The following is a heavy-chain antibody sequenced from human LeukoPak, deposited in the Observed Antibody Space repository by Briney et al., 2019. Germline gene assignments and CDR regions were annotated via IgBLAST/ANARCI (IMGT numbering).Heavy chain of an antibody. CDR3: ARDRTHSLY. CDR1: GFTFGNYW. D-gene: IGHD1-26*01. J-gene: IGHJ4*02. V-gene: IGHV3-7*01. CDR2: INQDGREK. Sequence: GGSLRLSSAVSGFTFGNYWMSWVRQAPGKRLEWVANINQDGREKYYVDSVKGRFTISRDNAKNSLYLQMNSLRAEDTAVYYCARDRTHSLYWGQGTLVTVSS.